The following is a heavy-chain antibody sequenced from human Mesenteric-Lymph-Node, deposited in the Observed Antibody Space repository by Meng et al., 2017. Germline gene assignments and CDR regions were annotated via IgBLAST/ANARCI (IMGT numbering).Heavy chain of an antibody. CDR2: INPHTGGI. V-gene: IGHV1-2*06. CDR3: AKIGSNHQFDL. Sequence: QVQLVQSGAEVQKPGVSVKVSCKAAGYTFTVYYMHWVRQAPEQGLEWMGRINPHTGGINYAQEFQGRVAMTRDTSISTAYMELSRLRTDDTAVYYCAKIGSNHQFDLWGQGTLVTVSS. CDR1: GYTFTVYY. J-gene: IGHJ4*02. D-gene: IGHD4-11*01.